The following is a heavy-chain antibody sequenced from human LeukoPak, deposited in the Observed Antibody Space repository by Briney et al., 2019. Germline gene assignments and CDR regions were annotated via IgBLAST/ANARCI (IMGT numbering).Heavy chain of an antibody. V-gene: IGHV3-20*04. J-gene: IGHJ4*02. Sequence: GGSLRLSCTASGFTFGDYAMSWVRQAPGKGLEWVSNINWNGGSTGYADSVRGRFTISRDNAKNSLYLQMNSLRAEDTALYYCARVSDISVAAYFDYWGQGTRVTVSS. CDR1: GFTFGDYA. CDR3: ARVSDISVAAYFDY. D-gene: IGHD6-19*01. CDR2: INWNGGST.